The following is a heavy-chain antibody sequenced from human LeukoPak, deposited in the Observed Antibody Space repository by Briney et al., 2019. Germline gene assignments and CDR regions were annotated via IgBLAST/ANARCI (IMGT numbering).Heavy chain of an antibody. CDR2: IIPIFGTA. Sequence: ASVKASCKASGGTFSSYAISWVRQAPGQGLEWMGGIIPIFGTANYAQKFQGRVTITADESTSTAYMELSSLRSEDTAVYYCARDMGDYYDSSGYYDSFDYWGQGTLVTVSS. V-gene: IGHV1-69*13. J-gene: IGHJ4*02. D-gene: IGHD3-22*01. CDR3: ARDMGDYYDSSGYYDSFDY. CDR1: GGTFSSYA.